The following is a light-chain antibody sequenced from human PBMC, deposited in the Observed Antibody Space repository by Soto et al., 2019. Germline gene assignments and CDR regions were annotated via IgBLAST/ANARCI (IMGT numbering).Light chain of an antibody. J-gene: IGKJ4*01. V-gene: IGKV4-1*01. CDR1: QSLLHTSNDKNY. Sequence: DIVMTQSPDSLAVSLGERATINCKSSQSLLHTSNDKNYLAWYQQQPGQAPTLLIYWASTRHSGVPDRFSGSGSWTDFTLTISSLQAQDVAVYYCQQYYDSPLTFGGGTKVESK. CDR3: QQYYDSPLT. CDR2: WAS.